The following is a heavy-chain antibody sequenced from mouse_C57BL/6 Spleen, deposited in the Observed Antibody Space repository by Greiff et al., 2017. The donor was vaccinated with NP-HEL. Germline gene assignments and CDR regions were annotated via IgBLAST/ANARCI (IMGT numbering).Heavy chain of an antibody. J-gene: IGHJ2*01. Sequence: QVQLQQPGAELVMPGASVKLSCKASGYTFTSYWMHWVRQRPGQGLEWIGAIDPSDSYTNYTQKFKGKSTLTVDKSSNTAYMQLSSLTSEDSAVYYCERVGVSHDFGGWGQGATLTV. D-gene: IGHD2-10*02. CDR1: GYTFTSYW. V-gene: IGHV1-69*01. CDR2: IDPSDSYT. CDR3: ERVGVSHDFGG.